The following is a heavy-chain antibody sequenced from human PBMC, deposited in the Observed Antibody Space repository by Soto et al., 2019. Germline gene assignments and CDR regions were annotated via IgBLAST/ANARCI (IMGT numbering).Heavy chain of an antibody. V-gene: IGHV1-3*01. J-gene: IGHJ4*02. CDR3: ARRARMGAQLWLPFDY. CDR2: INAGNGNT. D-gene: IGHD5-18*01. Sequence: ASVKVSCKASGYTFTSYAMLWVRQAPGQRLEWMGWINAGNGNTKYSQKFQGRVTITRDTSASTAYMELSSLRSEDTAVYYCARRARMGAQLWLPFDYWAQGTLVTVSS. CDR1: GYTFTSYA.